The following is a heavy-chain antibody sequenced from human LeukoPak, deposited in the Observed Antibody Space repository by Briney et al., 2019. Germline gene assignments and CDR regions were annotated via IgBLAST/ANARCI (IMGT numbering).Heavy chain of an antibody. CDR2: ISSGGGST. Sequence: GGSLRLSSAASGFTFSTYAMSWVRPAPGKGLEWVSGISSGGGSTYYADSVKGRFTISRDNSKNTLYLQMNSQRAEDTAIYYCAKNSDRKSDFDYGGQGTLVTVSS. CDR1: GFTFSTYA. J-gene: IGHJ4*02. D-gene: IGHD4-23*01. CDR3: AKNSDRKSDFDY. V-gene: IGHV3-23*01.